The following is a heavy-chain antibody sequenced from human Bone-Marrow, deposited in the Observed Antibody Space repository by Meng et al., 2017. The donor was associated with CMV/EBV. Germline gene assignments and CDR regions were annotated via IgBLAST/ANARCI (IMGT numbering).Heavy chain of an antibody. V-gene: IGHV3-13*01. J-gene: IGHJ6*02. CDR3: ARGAPGFKKGWQLVVDYYYGMDV. CDR1: GFTFSSYD. D-gene: IGHD6-6*01. CDR2: IGTAGDT. Sequence: GESLKISCAASGFTFSSYDMHWVRQATGKGLEWVSAIGTAGDTYYPGSVKGRFTISRENAKNSLYLQMNSLRAGDTAVYYCARGAPGFKKGWQLVVDYYYGMDVWRQGTTVTVSS.